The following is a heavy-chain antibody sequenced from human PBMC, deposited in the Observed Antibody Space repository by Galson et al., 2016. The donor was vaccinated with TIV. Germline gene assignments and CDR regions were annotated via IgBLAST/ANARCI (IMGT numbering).Heavy chain of an antibody. Sequence: SLRISCAGSGFIFSNAWMTWVRQAPGKGLERVGRMRSYFDGGTIDYAAPVKGRFTISRDDSKKELFLQMNSLKTDDTAVYFCATGAFGDYLGSDSLDVWGRGTKVTVS. CDR1: GFIFSNAW. D-gene: IGHD4-17*01. CDR2: MRSYFDGGTI. J-gene: IGHJ3*01. CDR3: ATGAFGDYLGSDSLDV. V-gene: IGHV3-15*01.